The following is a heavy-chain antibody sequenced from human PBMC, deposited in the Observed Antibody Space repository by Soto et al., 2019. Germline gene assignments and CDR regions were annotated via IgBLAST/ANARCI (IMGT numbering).Heavy chain of an antibody. D-gene: IGHD3-16*01. CDR3: TRGALGFDY. CDR2: IGTGGDT. V-gene: IGHV3-13*01. Sequence: VQLVESGGGLVQPGGSLRLSCAASGFTFSNYDMHWVRQVTGRGLEWVSAIGTGGDTYYAGSVMGRFTISRENAKNTLYLQMNSRRAGDTAVYYCTRGALGFDYWGQGTLVTVSS. J-gene: IGHJ4*02. CDR1: GFTFSNYD.